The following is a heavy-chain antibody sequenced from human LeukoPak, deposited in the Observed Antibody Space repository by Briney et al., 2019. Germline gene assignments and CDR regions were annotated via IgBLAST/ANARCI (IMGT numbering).Heavy chain of an antibody. Sequence: GGSLRLSCAASGFTFSDYYMSWIRQAPGKGLEWVSYISSSGSTIYYADSVKGRFTISRDNAKNSLYLQMNSLRAEDTAVYYCARDPSIAARPVWFDPWSQGTLVTVSS. J-gene: IGHJ5*02. D-gene: IGHD6-6*01. V-gene: IGHV3-11*01. CDR3: ARDPSIAARPVWFDP. CDR1: GFTFSDYY. CDR2: ISSSGSTI.